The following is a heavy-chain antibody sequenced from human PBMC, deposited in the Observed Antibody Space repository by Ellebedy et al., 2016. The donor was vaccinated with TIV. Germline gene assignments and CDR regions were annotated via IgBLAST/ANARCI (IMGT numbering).Heavy chain of an antibody. J-gene: IGHJ4*02. V-gene: IGHV3-23*01. CDR3: VTWGQSYGR. CDR2: ITESGGNT. CDR1: GLTFSSHA. D-gene: IGHD3-16*01. Sequence: GESLKISCAASGLTFSSHAMSWVRQAPGKGLEWVSSITESGGNTYYADSVKGRFTISRDNSRSTLFLQMNSLRAEDTAVYYCVTWGQSYGRWGQGSLVTISS.